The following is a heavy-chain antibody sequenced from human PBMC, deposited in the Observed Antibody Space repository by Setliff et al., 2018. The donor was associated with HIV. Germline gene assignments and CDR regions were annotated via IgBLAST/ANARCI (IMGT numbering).Heavy chain of an antibody. V-gene: IGHV3-23*01. Sequence: GGSLRLSCAASGFTFRDYAMIWVRQAPGMGLEWVSTISGSSSIKEYADFVRGRFSISRDNSKDTVFLQMDSLRAEDTAIYYCAKGTKITTALYLAYWGQGTLVTVSS. CDR2: ISGSSSIK. CDR3: AKGTKITTALYLAY. CDR1: GFTFRDYA. D-gene: IGHD6-13*01. J-gene: IGHJ1*01.